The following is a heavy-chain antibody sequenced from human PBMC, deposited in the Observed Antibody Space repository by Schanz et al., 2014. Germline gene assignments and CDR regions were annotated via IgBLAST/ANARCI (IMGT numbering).Heavy chain of an antibody. CDR2: ISPSSSYI. J-gene: IGHJ4*02. CDR1: GFTFSSYS. Sequence: EVQLVESGGGLVKPGGSLRLSCAASGFTFSSYSMNWVRQAPGRGLEWVSSISPSSSYIYYADSVKGRFTISRDNAKNSLYLQMNSLRAEDTAVYYCARDRVGASSYFDYWGQGTLVTVSS. V-gene: IGHV3-21*02. CDR3: ARDRVGASSYFDY. D-gene: IGHD1-26*01.